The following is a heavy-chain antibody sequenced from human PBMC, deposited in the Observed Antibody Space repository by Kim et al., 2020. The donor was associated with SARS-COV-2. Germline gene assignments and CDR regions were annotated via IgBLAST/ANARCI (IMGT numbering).Heavy chain of an antibody. CDR3: AKDFKSYYDSSGYLFDY. V-gene: IGHV3-33*06. J-gene: IGHJ4*02. CDR1: GFTFSSYA. CDR2: IWYDGSNK. Sequence: GGSLRLSCAASGFTFSSYAMHWVRQAPGKGLEWVAVIWYDGSNKYYADSVKGRFTISRDNSKNTLYLQMNSLRAEDTAVYYCAKDFKSYYDSSGYLFDYWGQGTLVTVSS. D-gene: IGHD3-22*01.